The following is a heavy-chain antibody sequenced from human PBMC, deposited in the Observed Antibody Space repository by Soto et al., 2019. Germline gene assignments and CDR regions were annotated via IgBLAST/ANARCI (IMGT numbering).Heavy chain of an antibody. V-gene: IGHV3-73*01. CDR3: THLWFGELLDYYYYGMDV. Sequence: GGSLRLSCAASGFTFSGSAMHWVRQASGKGLEWVGRIRSKANSYATAYAASVKGRFTISRDDSKNTAYLQMNSLKTEDTAVYYCTHLWFGELLDYYYYGMDVWGQGTTVTVS. J-gene: IGHJ6*02. D-gene: IGHD3-10*01. CDR2: IRSKANSYAT. CDR1: GFTFSGSA.